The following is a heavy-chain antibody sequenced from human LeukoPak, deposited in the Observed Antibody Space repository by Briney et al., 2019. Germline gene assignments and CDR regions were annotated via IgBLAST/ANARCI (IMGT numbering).Heavy chain of an antibody. Sequence: ASGKVSCKASGYTFTRYGISWVRQAPGQVLEWMGWISAYNGNTNYAQKFQGRVTVTRETSITTAYMELSSLTSEDTAVYYCARASVGATQHYNFDFWGQGTLVTVSS. CDR2: ISAYNGNT. V-gene: IGHV1-18*01. D-gene: IGHD1-26*01. CDR3: ARASVGATQHYNFDF. CDR1: GYTFTRYG. J-gene: IGHJ4*02.